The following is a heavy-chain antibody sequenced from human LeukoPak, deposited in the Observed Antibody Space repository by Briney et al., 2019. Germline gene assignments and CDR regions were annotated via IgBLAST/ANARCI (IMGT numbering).Heavy chain of an antibody. J-gene: IGHJ4*02. Sequence: SQTLSLTCTVSGGSISSGGYYWRWIRQHPGKGLEWLGYIYYSGSTYYNPSLKSRVTISVDTSKNQFSLKLSSVTAADTAVYCCARADVYYGSGSYILPYFDYWGQGTLVTVSS. CDR2: IYYSGST. D-gene: IGHD3-10*01. V-gene: IGHV4-31*03. CDR3: ARADVYYGSGSYILPYFDY. CDR1: GGSISSGGYY.